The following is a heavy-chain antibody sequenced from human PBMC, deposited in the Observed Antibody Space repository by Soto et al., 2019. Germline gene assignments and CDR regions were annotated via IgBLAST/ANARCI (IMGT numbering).Heavy chain of an antibody. J-gene: IGHJ4*02. CDR1: GGSLSSYY. CDR2: IYYSGST. Sequence: PSETLSLTCTVSGGSLSSYYWSWLRQPPGKGLEWIGYIYYSGSTNYNPSLKSRVTISVDTSKTQLSLKLSSVTAAATAVYYCERSMTTVTENYFDYWGQGTLVTVSS. CDR3: ERSMTTVTENYFDY. V-gene: IGHV4-59*01. D-gene: IGHD4-17*01.